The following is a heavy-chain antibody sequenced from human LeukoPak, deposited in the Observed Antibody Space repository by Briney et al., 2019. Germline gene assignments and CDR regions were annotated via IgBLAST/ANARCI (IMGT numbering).Heavy chain of an antibody. CDR2: IYTSGST. V-gene: IGHV4-61*02. J-gene: IGHJ3*02. CDR1: GGSISSGSYY. D-gene: IGHD1-1*01. CDR3: AREQRALERQAFDI. Sequence: PSQTLSLTCTVSGGSISSGSYYWSWIRQPAGKGLEWIGRIYTSGSTNYNPSLKSRVTMSADTSKNQFSLKLSSVTAADTAVYYCAREQRALERQAFDIWGQGTMVIVSS.